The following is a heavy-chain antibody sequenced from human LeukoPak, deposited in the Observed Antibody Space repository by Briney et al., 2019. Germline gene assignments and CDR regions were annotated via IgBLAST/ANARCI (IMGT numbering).Heavy chain of an antibody. Sequence: GSLRLSCAASGFTFSSYEMNWVRQAPGKGLEWVSYISSSGSTIYYADSVRGRFTISRDNAKNLLYLQMNSLRAEDTAVYYCAELGITMIGGVWGKGTTVTISS. CDR1: GFTFSSYE. CDR3: AELGITMIGGV. V-gene: IGHV3-48*03. CDR2: ISSSGSTI. D-gene: IGHD3-10*02. J-gene: IGHJ6*04.